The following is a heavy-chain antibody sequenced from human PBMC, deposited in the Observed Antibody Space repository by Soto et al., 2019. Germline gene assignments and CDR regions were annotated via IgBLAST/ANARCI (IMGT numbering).Heavy chain of an antibody. CDR2: INAGNGNT. CDR3: ARYPGLRYRYDDFYFDGTETTEIYTLSPLDS. D-gene: IGHD5-18*01. J-gene: IGHJ5*01. Sequence: APGQRLEWMGWINAGNGNTKYSQKFQGRVTITRDTTASTAYMELSSMRSEDTALYYCARYPGLRYRYDDFYFDGTETTEIYTLSPLDS. V-gene: IGHV1-3*01.